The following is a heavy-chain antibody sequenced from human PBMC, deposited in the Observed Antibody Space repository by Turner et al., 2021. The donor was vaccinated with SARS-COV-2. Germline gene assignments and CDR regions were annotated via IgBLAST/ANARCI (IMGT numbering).Heavy chain of an antibody. Sequence: EVQLVESGGGLVKPGGSLRLPCAASGSTFSSYSMNWVRQAPGKGLEWVSSISSSSSYIYYADSVKGRFTISRDNAKNSLFLQMNSLRAEDTAVYYCARARWHYYDSSGYYPDAFDIWGQGTMVTVSS. V-gene: IGHV3-21*01. D-gene: IGHD3-22*01. CDR2: ISSSSSYI. CDR3: ARARWHYYDSSGYYPDAFDI. CDR1: GSTFSSYS. J-gene: IGHJ3*02.